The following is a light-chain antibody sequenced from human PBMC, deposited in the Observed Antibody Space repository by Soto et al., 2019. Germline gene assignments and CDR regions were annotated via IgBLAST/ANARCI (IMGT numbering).Light chain of an antibody. Sequence: DIVMTQSPDSLAVSLGERATINCKSSQSVLFSSNNKNYLAWYQPKPGQPPKLLIYWASARESGVPVRFSGSGSGTEFTLTINSLQPRDVAVYYYHEHDSPPRTFGQGTKVEIK. CDR2: WAS. J-gene: IGKJ1*01. V-gene: IGKV4-1*01. CDR3: HEHDSPPRT. CDR1: QSVLFSSNNKNY.